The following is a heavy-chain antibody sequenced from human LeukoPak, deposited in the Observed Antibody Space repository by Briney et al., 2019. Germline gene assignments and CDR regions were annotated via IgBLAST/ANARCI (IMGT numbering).Heavy chain of an antibody. J-gene: IGHJ4*02. CDR1: GGSFSGYY. CDR3: ARSGTYQYSSTSDY. CDR2: IDHSGTT. V-gene: IGHV4-34*01. D-gene: IGHD6-13*01. Sequence: SETLSLTCAVYGGSFSGYYWSWIRQPPGKGLEWIGEIDHSGTTNYNPSLKSRVTISLDTSKNQFSLKVTSVTAADTAVYYCARSGTYQYSSTSDYWGQGTLVTVSS.